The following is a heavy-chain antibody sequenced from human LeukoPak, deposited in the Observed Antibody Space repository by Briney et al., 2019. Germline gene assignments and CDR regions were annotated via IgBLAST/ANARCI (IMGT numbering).Heavy chain of an antibody. Sequence: GASVKVSCKASGYTFTSYGISWVRQAPGQGLEWMGWISAYNGNTNYAQKLQGRVTMATDTSTSTAYMELRSLRSDDTAVYYCARGPWSSSGWYFAFDIWGQGTMVTVSS. CDR2: ISAYNGNT. CDR1: GYTFTSYG. D-gene: IGHD6-19*01. V-gene: IGHV1-18*01. CDR3: ARGPWSSSGWYFAFDI. J-gene: IGHJ3*02.